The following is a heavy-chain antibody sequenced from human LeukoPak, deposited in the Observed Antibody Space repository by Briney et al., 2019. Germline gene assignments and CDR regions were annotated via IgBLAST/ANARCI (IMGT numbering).Heavy chain of an antibody. D-gene: IGHD1-26*01. Sequence: GGSLRLSCAASGFTVSSNYMSWVRQAPGKGLEWVSVIYSGGSTYYADSVKGRFTISRDNSKNTLYLQMNSLRAEDTAVYYCARDPVGATTNYYYGMDVWGQGTTATVSS. J-gene: IGHJ6*02. CDR3: ARDPVGATTNYYYGMDV. CDR1: GFTVSSNY. CDR2: IYSGGST. V-gene: IGHV3-66*02.